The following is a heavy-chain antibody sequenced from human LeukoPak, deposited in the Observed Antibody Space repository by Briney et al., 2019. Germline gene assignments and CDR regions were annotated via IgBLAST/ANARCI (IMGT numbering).Heavy chain of an antibody. J-gene: IGHJ4*02. CDR1: GGSISPYY. Sequence: PSETLSLTCTVSGGSISPYYWSWIRQPPGKGLEWIGYIYYSGSTNYNPSLKSRVTISVDTSKNQFSLKLSSVTAADTAVYYCASAAATVTNLYFDYWGQGTLVTVSS. CDR2: IYYSGST. D-gene: IGHD4-17*01. V-gene: IGHV4-59*01. CDR3: ASAAATVTNLYFDY.